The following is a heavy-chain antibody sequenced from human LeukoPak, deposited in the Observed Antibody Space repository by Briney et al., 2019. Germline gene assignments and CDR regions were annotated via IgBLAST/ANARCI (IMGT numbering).Heavy chain of an antibody. V-gene: IGHV3-23*01. Sequence: GVSLRLLCEASVSTFSTFPMIWLREARGEGLEWVSAISEGGANTFYADSVKGLFTISRDDSKNTLYLQMHSLRADDTAMYYCAKGPYHKGWLDPWGQGTLVTVSS. CDR2: ISEGGANT. CDR3: AKGPYHKGWLDP. CDR1: VSTFSTFP. J-gene: IGHJ5*02.